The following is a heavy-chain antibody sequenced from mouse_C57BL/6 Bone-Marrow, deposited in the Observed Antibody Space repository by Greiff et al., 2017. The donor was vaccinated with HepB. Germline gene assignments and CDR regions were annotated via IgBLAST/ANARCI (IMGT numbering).Heavy chain of an antibody. CDR3: ARSIYYDYDNYFDY. D-gene: IGHD2-4*01. V-gene: IGHV1-20*01. CDR1: GYSFTGYF. CDR2: INPYNGDT. Sequence: VQLQQSGPELVKPGDSVKISCKASGYSFTGYFMNWVMQSHGKSLEWIGRINPYNGDTFYNQKFKGKATLTVDKSSSTAHMELRSLTSEDSAVYYCARSIYYDYDNYFDYWGQGTTLTVSS. J-gene: IGHJ2*01.